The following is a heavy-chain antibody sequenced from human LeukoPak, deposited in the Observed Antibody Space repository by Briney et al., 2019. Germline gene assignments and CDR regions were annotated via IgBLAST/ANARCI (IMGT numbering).Heavy chain of an antibody. D-gene: IGHD1-26*01. Sequence: PSETLSLTCTVSGGSISSSSYYWGWIRQPPGKGLEWIGSIYYSGSTYYNPSLKSRVTISVDTSKNQFSLKLSSVTAADTAVYYCASGGSYSTVGFDPWGQGTLVTVSS. CDR1: GGSISSSSYY. CDR2: IYYSGST. V-gene: IGHV4-39*07. CDR3: ASGGSYSTVGFDP. J-gene: IGHJ5*02.